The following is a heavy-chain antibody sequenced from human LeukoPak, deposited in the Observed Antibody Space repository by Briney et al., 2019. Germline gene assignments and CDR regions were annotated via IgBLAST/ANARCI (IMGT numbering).Heavy chain of an antibody. V-gene: IGHV3-23*01. CDR2: VDGSGGYT. D-gene: IGHD3-10*01. J-gene: IGHJ4*02. Sequence: GGSRRLSCAASGFTFSSYALSWFRQAPGKGLEGVSAVDGSGGYTYYADSVKGRFTISRDNSKNTLYLQINSLRAEDPAIYYCAKESGPRGVQSAALYWGQGTLVTVSS. CDR3: AKESGPRGVQSAALY. CDR1: GFTFSSYA.